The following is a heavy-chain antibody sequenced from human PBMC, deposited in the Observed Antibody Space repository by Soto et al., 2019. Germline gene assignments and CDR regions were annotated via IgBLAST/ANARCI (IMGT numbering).Heavy chain of an antibody. V-gene: IGHV4-34*01. D-gene: IGHD6-13*01. CDR2: INHSGST. Sequence: PSETLSLTCAVYGGSFSGDYWSWIRQPPGKGLEWIGEINHSGSTNYNPSLKSRVTISVDTSKNQFSLKLSSVTAADTAVYYCARHQSHSSSYVDPWGQGTLVTVSS. J-gene: IGHJ5*02. CDR3: ARHQSHSSSYVDP. CDR1: GGSFSGDY.